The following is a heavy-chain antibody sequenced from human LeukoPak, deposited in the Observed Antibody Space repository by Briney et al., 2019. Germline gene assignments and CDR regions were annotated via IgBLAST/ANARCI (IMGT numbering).Heavy chain of an antibody. Sequence: GASVKVSCKASGYTFTRYAVNWVRQAPGQGLEWMGWINTNTRNPSYAQGFTGRFVFSLDTSVTTAYLQISSLKDEDTAVYYCARLTVPLRFDPWGQGTLVTVSS. D-gene: IGHD2-2*01. CDR2: INTNTRNP. CDR1: GYTFTRYA. J-gene: IGHJ5*02. CDR3: ARLTVPLRFDP. V-gene: IGHV7-4-1*02.